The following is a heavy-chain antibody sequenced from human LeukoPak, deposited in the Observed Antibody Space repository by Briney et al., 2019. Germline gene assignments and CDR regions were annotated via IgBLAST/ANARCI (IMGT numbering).Heavy chain of an antibody. V-gene: IGHV4-4*02. J-gene: IGHJ4*02. CDR1: GGSVTSTNW. CDR2: VHLDGRT. CDR3: ARAPQNDYGDF. Sequence: PSETLSLTCAVSGGSVTSTNWWTWVRQPPGKGLEWIGEVHLDGRTNYNPSLTGRLTLSVDLYENHISLKLTSVTAADTAVYYCARAPQNDYGDFWGQGTLVTVSS.